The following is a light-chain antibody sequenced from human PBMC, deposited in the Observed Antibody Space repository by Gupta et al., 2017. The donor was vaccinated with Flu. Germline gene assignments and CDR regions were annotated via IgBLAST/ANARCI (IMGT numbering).Light chain of an antibody. CDR3: SSYGGSNNFV. CDR2: EVT. CDR1: SSDVGGYNY. Sequence: SVTISCTGTSSDVGGYNYVSWYQQPPDTAPKLMIYEVTKRPSGVPDRFSGSKSGNTASLTVSGLQAEDEGDYYCSSYGGSNNFVFGGGIKVTVL. J-gene: IGLJ2*01. V-gene: IGLV2-8*01.